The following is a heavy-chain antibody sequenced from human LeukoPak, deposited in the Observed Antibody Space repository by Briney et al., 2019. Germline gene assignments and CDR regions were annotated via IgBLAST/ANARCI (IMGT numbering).Heavy chain of an antibody. CDR1: GGSISSYY. CDR3: ARVDYDSSGYPLNFGY. D-gene: IGHD3-22*01. V-gene: IGHV4-59*01. Sequence: PSETLSLTCTVSGGSISSYYWSWIRQPPGKGLEWIGYIYYSGSTNYNPSLKSRVTISVDTSKNQFSLKLSSVTAADTAVYYCARVDYDSSGYPLNFGYWGQGTLVTVSS. CDR2: IYYSGST. J-gene: IGHJ4*02.